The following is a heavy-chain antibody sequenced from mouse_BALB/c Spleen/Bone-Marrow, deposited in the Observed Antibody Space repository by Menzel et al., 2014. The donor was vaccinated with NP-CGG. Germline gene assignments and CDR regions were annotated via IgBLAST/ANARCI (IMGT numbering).Heavy chain of an antibody. CDR2: ISSGSST. CDR3: AREGDGYDPAWFAY. J-gene: IGHJ3*01. V-gene: IGHV5-6-5*01. Sequence: EVMLVESGGGLVKPGGSLKLSCAASGFTFSSYAMSWVRQTPEKRLEWVASISSGSSTYYPDSVKGRFTISRDNARNILYLQMSSLRSEDTAMYYCAREGDGYDPAWFAYWGQGTLVTVSA. D-gene: IGHD2-2*01. CDR1: GFTFSSYA.